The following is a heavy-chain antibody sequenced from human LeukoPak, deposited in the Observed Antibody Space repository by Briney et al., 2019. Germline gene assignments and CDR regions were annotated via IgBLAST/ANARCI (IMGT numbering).Heavy chain of an antibody. V-gene: IGHV3-30*02. CDR3: ARGIDYYDRVPTYY. CDR1: GFTFSSYG. J-gene: IGHJ4*02. D-gene: IGHD3-22*01. CDR2: IRYDGSNK. Sequence: GGSLRLSCAASGFTFSSYGMHWVRQAPGKGLEWVAFIRYDGSNKYYADSVKGRFTISRDNSKNTLYLQMNSLRAEDTAVYYCARGIDYYDRVPTYYWGQGTLVTVSS.